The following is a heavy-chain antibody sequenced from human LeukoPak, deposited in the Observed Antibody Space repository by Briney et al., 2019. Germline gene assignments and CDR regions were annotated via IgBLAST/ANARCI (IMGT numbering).Heavy chain of an antibody. D-gene: IGHD3-22*01. Sequence: ASVKVSCKASGGTFSSYAISWVRQAPGQGLEWMGWINAGNGNTKYSQKFQGRVTITRDTSASTAYMELSSLRSEDTAVYYCARSRDGGVVVSWGQGTLVTVSS. J-gene: IGHJ4*02. V-gene: IGHV1-3*01. CDR1: GGTFSSYA. CDR3: ARSRDGGVVVS. CDR2: INAGNGNT.